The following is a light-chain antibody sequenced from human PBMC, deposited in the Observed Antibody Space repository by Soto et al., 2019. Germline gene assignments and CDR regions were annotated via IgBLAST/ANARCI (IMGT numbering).Light chain of an antibody. J-gene: IGLJ1*01. CDR3: SSYTSSSTQV. CDR2: DVS. Sequence: QSALTQPASVSGSPGQSITISCTGTSSDVGGYNYVSWYQQHPGKAPKLMINDVSNRTTGVSNRFSGSKSGNTASLTISGLQAEDEADYYCSSYTSSSTQVFGSGTKVTVL. CDR1: SSDVGGYNY. V-gene: IGLV2-14*01.